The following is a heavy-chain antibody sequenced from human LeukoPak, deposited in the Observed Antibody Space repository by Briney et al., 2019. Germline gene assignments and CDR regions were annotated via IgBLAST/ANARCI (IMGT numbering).Heavy chain of an antibody. J-gene: IGHJ4*02. Sequence: GGSLRLSCAASGFTFTNAWMSWVRQAPGKGLEWVGRIKSKADGGTTDYAAPVKGRFTISRDDSKNTLYLQMNSLKTEDTAVYFCTTDGYNWNDEGHWGQGTLVTVSS. CDR2: IKSKADGGTT. V-gene: IGHV3-15*01. D-gene: IGHD1-20*01. CDR3: TTDGYNWNDEGH. CDR1: GFTFTNAW.